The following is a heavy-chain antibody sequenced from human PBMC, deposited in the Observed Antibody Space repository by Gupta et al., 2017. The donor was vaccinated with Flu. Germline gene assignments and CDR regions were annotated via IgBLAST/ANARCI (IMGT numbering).Heavy chain of an antibody. J-gene: IGHJ4*02. V-gene: IGHV3-11*01. CDR1: GFTFSDYY. CDR3: ARQLRGSSWPYDY. D-gene: IGHD6-13*01. Sequence: QVQLLESGGGLVKPGGSLRLSCAASGFTFSDYYMSWIRQAPGKGLEWVSYISSSGRNIYDADSVKGRFTISRDNAKNSLYLQMNSLREEDTAVYYCARQLRGSSWPYDYWGQGTLVTVSS. CDR2: ISSSGRNI.